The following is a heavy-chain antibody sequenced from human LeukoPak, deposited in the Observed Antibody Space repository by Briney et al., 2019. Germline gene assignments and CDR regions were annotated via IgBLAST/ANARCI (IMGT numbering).Heavy chain of an antibody. CDR3: ARDRVRGGSYYPYYFDY. CDR1: GGTFSSYA. V-gene: IGHV1-69*01. D-gene: IGHD1-26*01. J-gene: IGHJ4*02. Sequence: SVKVSCKASGGTFSSYAISWVRQAPGQGLEWMGGIIPIFGTANYAQKFQGRVTITADESTSTAYMELSSLRSEDTAVYYCARDRVRGGSYYPYYFDYWGQGTLVTVSS. CDR2: IIPIFGTA.